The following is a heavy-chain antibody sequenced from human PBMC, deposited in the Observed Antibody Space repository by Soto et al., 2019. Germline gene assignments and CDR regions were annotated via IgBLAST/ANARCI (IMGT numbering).Heavy chain of an antibody. D-gene: IGHD3-3*01. Sequence: QVQLQESGPGLVKPSGTLSLTCAVSGGSIRSNNWWTWFRQPPGKGLEWIGEIYHTGSTNYNPSLNSRVTISVDNSKNQFPLRLSSVTAADTAVYYCASTLKISKFDYWGQGTLVTVSS. J-gene: IGHJ4*02. CDR1: GGSIRSNNW. CDR2: IYHTGST. CDR3: ASTLKISKFDY. V-gene: IGHV4-4*02.